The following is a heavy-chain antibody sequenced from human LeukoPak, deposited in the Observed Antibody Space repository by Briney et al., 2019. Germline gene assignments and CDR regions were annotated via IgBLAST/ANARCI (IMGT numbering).Heavy chain of an antibody. CDR3: AREPVRGAFDY. V-gene: IGHV3-30*04. D-gene: IGHD3-10*01. CDR2: ISYDGRNT. Sequence: GRSLRLSCAASGFTFSSSAMHWVRQAPGKGLEWVAVISYDGRNTYHADSVKGRFTISRDNSKNTLYLQVNSLRAEDTAVYFCAREPVRGAFDYWGQGTLVTVSS. CDR1: GFTFSSSA. J-gene: IGHJ4*02.